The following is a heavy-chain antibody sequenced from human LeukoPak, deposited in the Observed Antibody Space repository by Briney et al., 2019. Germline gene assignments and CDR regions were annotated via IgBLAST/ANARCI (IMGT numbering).Heavy chain of an antibody. CDR3: ARDDPSIAAAGDAFDI. J-gene: IGHJ3*02. D-gene: IGHD6-13*01. CDR1: GGSISSGGYS. CDR2: IYYSGST. Sequence: SQTLSLTCTVSGGSISSGGYSWSWIRQHPGKGLEWIGYIYYSGSTYYNPSLKSRVTISVDTSKNQFSLKLSSVTAADTAVYYCARDDPSIAAAGDAFDIWGQGTMVTVSS. V-gene: IGHV4-31*03.